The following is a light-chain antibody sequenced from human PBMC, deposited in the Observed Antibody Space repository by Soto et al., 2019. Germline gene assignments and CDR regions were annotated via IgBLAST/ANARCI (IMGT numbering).Light chain of an antibody. CDR1: QSVNNN. V-gene: IGKV3-15*01. CDR2: GAS. Sequence: EIVLTQSPATLSLSPGERATLSCRASQSVNNNLAWYQQKLGQAPRVLIYGASTRATGIPDRFSGSGSATDFSLIISSLEPEDFALYFCQQYGTSPMTFGQGTRLEIK. CDR3: QQYGTSPMT. J-gene: IGKJ5*01.